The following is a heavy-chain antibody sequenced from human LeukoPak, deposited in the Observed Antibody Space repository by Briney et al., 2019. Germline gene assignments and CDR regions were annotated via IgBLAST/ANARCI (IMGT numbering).Heavy chain of an antibody. CDR3: ARTLGGDYLFDY. CDR1: GYTFTGYY. V-gene: IGHV1-2*02. D-gene: IGHD2-21*02. CDR2: INPNSGGT. Sequence: ASVKVSCKASGYTFTGYYMHWVRQAPGQGLEWMGWINPNSGGTNYAQKFQGRVTMTRDTSISTAYMELSRLRSDDTAVYYCARTLGGDYLFDYWGQETLVTVSS. J-gene: IGHJ4*02.